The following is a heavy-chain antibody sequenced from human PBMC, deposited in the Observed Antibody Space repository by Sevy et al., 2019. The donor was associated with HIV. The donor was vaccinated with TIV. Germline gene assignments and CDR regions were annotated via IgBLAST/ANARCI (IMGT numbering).Heavy chain of an antibody. J-gene: IGHJ5*02. CDR1: GGSISSYY. CDR2: IYYSGST. V-gene: IGHV4-59*01. CDR3: ARSHSSSWYVAIDP. Sequence: SETLSLTCTVSGGSISSYYWSWIRQPPGKGLEWIGYIYYSGSTNYNPSLKSRVTISVDTSKNQFSLKLSSVTAADTAVYYCARSHSSSWYVAIDPRGQGTLVTVSS. D-gene: IGHD6-13*01.